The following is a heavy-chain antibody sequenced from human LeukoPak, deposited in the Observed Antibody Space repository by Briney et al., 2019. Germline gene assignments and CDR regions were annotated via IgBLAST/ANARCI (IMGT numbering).Heavy chain of an antibody. J-gene: IGHJ4*02. D-gene: IGHD5-24*01. CDR2: ISYDGSNK. V-gene: IGHV3-30-3*01. CDR1: GFTFSSYA. Sequence: PGRSLRLSCAASGFTFSSYAMHWVRQAPGKGLEWVAVISYDGSNKYYADSVKGRFTISRDNSKNTLYLQMNSLRAEDTAVYYCARGRWLQFDSGRGDYFDYWGQGTLVTVSS. CDR3: ARGRWLQFDSGRGDYFDY.